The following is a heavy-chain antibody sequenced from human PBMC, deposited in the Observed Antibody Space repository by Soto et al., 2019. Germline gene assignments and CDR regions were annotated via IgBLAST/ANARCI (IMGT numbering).Heavy chain of an antibody. J-gene: IGHJ5*02. CDR1: GGSIXSGGYS. Sequence: SETLSLTCAVSGGSIXSGGYSWSWIRQPPGKGLEWIGYIYHSGNTYYNPSLKSRVTISVDRSKNQFSLKLSSVTAADTAVYYCARIPSPWGQGTLVTVSS. V-gene: IGHV4-30-2*01. CDR3: ARIPSP. D-gene: IGHD2-21*01. CDR2: IYHSGNT.